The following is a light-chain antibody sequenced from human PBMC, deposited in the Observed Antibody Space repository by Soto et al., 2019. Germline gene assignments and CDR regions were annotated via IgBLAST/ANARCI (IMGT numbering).Light chain of an antibody. Sequence: EIVLTQSPATLSLSPGEGATLSCGASHYIGTSLAWYQQRPGQAPRLLIYDASDRATDIPRRFSGSGSGTDFPLTISSLEPEDFAVYYCQHHYNWPPISFGQGTRLEIK. CDR2: DAS. CDR3: QHHYNWPPIS. CDR1: HYIGTS. V-gene: IGKV3-11*01. J-gene: IGKJ5*01.